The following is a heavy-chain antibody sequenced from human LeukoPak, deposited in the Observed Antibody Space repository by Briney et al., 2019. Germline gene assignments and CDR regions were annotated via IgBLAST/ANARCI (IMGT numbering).Heavy chain of an antibody. CDR2: IRYDGSNK. V-gene: IGHV3-30*02. D-gene: IGHD3-22*01. CDR3: AKTGSGYYFFDY. J-gene: IGHJ4*02. Sequence: GGSLRLSCAASGFTFSSYGMHWVRQAPGKGLEWVAFIRYDGSNKYYADSVKGRFTISRDNSKNTLYLQLNSLRAEDTAVYYCAKTGSGYYFFDYWGQGTLVTVSS. CDR1: GFTFSSYG.